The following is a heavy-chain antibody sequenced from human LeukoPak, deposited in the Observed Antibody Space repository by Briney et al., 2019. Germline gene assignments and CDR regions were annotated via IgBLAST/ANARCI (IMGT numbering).Heavy chain of an antibody. J-gene: IGHJ3*02. D-gene: IGHD4-17*01. CDR3: AKTVTTLFRDAFDI. CDR1: GGSISSYY. CDR2: IYTSGST. V-gene: IGHV4-4*07. Sequence: SETLSPTCTVSGGSISSYYWTWIRQPAGKGLEWIGRIYTSGSTNYNPSLKSRVTMSVDTSKNQFSLKLSSVTAADTAMYYCAKTVTTLFRDAFDIWGQGTMVTVSS.